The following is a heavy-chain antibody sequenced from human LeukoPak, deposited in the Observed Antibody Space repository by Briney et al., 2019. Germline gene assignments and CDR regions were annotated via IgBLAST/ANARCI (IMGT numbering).Heavy chain of an antibody. CDR2: IKQDGSEK. CDR3: ARDPPYYDILTGYSQNWFDP. V-gene: IGHV3-7*01. CDR1: GFTFSSYW. Sequence: PGGSLRLSCAASGFTFSSYWMSWVRQAPGKGLEWVANIKQDGSEKYYVDSVKGRFTISRDNAKNSLYLQMNSLRAEDTAVYYCARDPPYYDILTGYSQNWFDPWGQGTLVTVSS. J-gene: IGHJ5*02. D-gene: IGHD3-9*01.